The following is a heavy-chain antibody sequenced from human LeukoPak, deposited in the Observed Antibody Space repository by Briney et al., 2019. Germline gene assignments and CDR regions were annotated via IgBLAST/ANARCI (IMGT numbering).Heavy chain of an antibody. J-gene: IGHJ4*02. D-gene: IGHD1-26*01. CDR1: GFSITSCY. CDR3: ARDIREVGATHYFDY. CDR2: IHYSGST. V-gene: IGHV4-59*01. Sequence: SETLSLTXTVSGFSITSCYWSWIRQPPGKGLEWIGLIHYSGSTTYNPSLKSRVTMSVDTSKNQFSLQLRSVTAADTALYYCARDIREVGATHYFDYWGPGTLVTVTS.